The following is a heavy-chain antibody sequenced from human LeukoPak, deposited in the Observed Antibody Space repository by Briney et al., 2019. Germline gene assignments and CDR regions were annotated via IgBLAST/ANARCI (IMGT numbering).Heavy chain of an antibody. CDR2: INHSGST. D-gene: IGHD3-10*01. Sequence: PSETLSLTCAVYGGSFSGYYWSWIRQPPGKGLEWIGEINHSGSTNYNPSLKSRVTISVDTSKNQFSLKLSSVTAAGTAVYYCARGGRKYYYGSGSYYTYWGQGTLVTVSS. CDR1: GGSFSGYY. V-gene: IGHV4-34*01. CDR3: ARGGRKYYYGSGSYYTY. J-gene: IGHJ4*02.